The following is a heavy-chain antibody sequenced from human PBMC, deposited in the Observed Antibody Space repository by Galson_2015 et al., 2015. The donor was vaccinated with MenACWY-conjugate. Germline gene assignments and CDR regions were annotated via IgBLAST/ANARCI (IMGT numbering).Heavy chain of an antibody. CDR3: AKPDPMIGYRGRLDY. D-gene: IGHD5-12*01. J-gene: IGHJ4*02. Sequence: LRLSCAASGFTFSSYAMSWVRQAPGKGLEWLSTIDGSDGSTFYADSVRGLFTISRDNSKNTLYLQMNSLRAEDTAVYYCAKPDPMIGYRGRLDYWGKGTLVTVSS. CDR1: GFTFSSYA. CDR2: IDGSDGST. V-gene: IGHV3-23*01.